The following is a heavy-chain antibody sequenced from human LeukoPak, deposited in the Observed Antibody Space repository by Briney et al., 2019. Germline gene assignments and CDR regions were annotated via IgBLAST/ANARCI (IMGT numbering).Heavy chain of an antibody. D-gene: IGHD3-3*01. Sequence: ASVKVSCKASGYTFTSYRMHWVRQAPGQGLEWMGIINPSGGSTSYAQKFQGRVTMTRDTSTSTVYMELSSLRSEDTAVYYCARDEQSGYFDYWGQGTLVTVSS. CDR1: GYTFTSYR. CDR3: ARDEQSGYFDY. CDR2: INPSGGST. J-gene: IGHJ4*02. V-gene: IGHV1-46*01.